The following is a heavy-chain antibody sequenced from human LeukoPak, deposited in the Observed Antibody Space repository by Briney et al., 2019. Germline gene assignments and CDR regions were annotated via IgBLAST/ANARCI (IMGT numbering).Heavy chain of an antibody. CDR2: ISYSGNI. Sequence: SETLPLTCTVSGASISDYSWSWIRQPPGKGLEWIGSISYSGNINYNPSLESRVSISVDSSKKQFSLMVSSVTAADTAVYYCARVRSNDWYFDPWGRGTLVAVSS. J-gene: IGHJ2*01. CDR1: GASISDYS. V-gene: IGHV4-59*01. CDR3: ARVRSNDWYFDP.